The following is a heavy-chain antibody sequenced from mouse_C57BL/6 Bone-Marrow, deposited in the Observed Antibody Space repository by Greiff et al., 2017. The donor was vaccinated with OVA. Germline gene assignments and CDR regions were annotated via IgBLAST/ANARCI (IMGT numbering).Heavy chain of an antibody. V-gene: IGHV10-1*01. CDR1: GFSFNTYA. CDR3: VRGWPFAY. D-gene: IGHD2-3*01. Sequence: EVKLQESGGGLVQPKGSLKLSCAASGFSFNTYAMNWVRQAPGKGLEWVARIRSKSNNYATYYADSVKDRFTISRDDSESMLYLQMNNLKTEDTAMYYCVRGWPFAYWGQGTLVTVSA. J-gene: IGHJ3*01. CDR2: IRSKSNNYAT.